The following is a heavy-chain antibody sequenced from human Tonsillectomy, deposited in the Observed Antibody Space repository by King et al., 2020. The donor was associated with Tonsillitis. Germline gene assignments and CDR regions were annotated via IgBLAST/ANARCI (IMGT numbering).Heavy chain of an antibody. CDR2: IYTSGST. CDR3: VRGGLGGSGYYGFDY. J-gene: IGHJ4*02. Sequence: QLQESGPGLVKPSQTLSLTCTVSGGSISSGSHYWSWIRQPAGKRLECIGRIYTSGSTNYNPSLKSRVTMSLDRSKNQVSLKLTSVTAADTAVYFCVRGGLGGSGYYGFDYWGQGTLVTVSS. D-gene: IGHD5-12*01. CDR1: GGSISSGSHY. V-gene: IGHV4-61*02.